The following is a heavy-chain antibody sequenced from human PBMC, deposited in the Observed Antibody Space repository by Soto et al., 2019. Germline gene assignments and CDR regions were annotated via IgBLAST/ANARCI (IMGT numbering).Heavy chain of an antibody. D-gene: IGHD3-10*01. CDR2: MNPNSGNT. CDR1: GYTFTSYD. V-gene: IGHV1-8*01. CDR3: ARDSGQYYYGSGSYPYYFDY. Sequence: ASVKVSCKASGYTFTSYDINWVRQATGQGLERMGWMNPNSGNTGYAQKFQGRVTMTRNTSICTAYMELSSLRSEDTAVYYCARDSGQYYYGSGSYPYYFDYWGQGTLVTVSS. J-gene: IGHJ4*02.